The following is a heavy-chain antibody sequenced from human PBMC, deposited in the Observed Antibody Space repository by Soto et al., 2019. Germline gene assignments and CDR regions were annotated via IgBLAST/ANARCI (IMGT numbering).Heavy chain of an antibody. CDR1: GGTFSSYA. D-gene: IGHD3-3*01. CDR3: ARDRRYYDFWSGYPDYYCYGMDV. CDR2: IIPIFGTA. V-gene: IGHV1-69*13. Sequence: GASVKVSCKASGGTFSSYAISWVRQAPGQGLEWMGGIIPIFGTANYAQKSQGRVTITADESTSTAYMELSSLRSEDTAVYYCARDRRYYDFWSGYPDYYCYGMDVWGQGTTVTVSS. J-gene: IGHJ6*02.